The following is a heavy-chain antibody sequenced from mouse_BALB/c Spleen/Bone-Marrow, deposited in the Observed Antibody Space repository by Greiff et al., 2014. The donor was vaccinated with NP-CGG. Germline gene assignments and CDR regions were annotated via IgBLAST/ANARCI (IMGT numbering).Heavy chain of an antibody. Sequence: EVQLVESGAELVKPGAPVELSCTASGFNIKDTYMHWVKQRPEQGLEWIGRIDPANGNTKYDPKFQGKATITADTSSNTAYLQLSSLTSEDTAVYYCASYRYAWYFDVWGAGTTVTVSS. CDR3: ASYRYAWYFDV. CDR2: IDPANGNT. D-gene: IGHD2-14*01. J-gene: IGHJ1*01. CDR1: GFNIKDTY. V-gene: IGHV14-3*02.